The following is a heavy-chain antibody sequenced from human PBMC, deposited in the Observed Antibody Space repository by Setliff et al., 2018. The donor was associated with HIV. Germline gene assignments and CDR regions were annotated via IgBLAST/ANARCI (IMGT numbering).Heavy chain of an antibody. Sequence: PSETLSLTCTVSGGSISSDGYYWTWFRQHPGKGLEWIGYIYYSGSTYYNPSLKSRVTISVDTSKNQFSLKLSSVTAADTAVYYCARALRWGSGPGAFDIWGQGTMVTV. CDR2: IYYSGST. D-gene: IGHD3-16*01. J-gene: IGHJ3*02. CDR1: GGSISSDGYY. CDR3: ARALRWGSGPGAFDI. V-gene: IGHV4-31*03.